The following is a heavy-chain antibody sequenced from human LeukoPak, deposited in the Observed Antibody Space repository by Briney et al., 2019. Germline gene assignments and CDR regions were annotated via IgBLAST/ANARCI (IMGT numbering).Heavy chain of an antibody. CDR2: IYTSGST. CDR1: GGSISSGTYY. V-gene: IGHV4-61*02. J-gene: IGHJ3*02. Sequence: SETLSLTCTVSGGSISSGTYYWSWIRQPAGKGLEWIGRIYTSGSTNYNPSLKSRITISVDTSKNQFSLKLSSVTAADTAMYYCAREGGNCSGGSCYSGAFDIWGQGTLVTVSS. CDR3: AREGGNCSGGSCYSGAFDI. D-gene: IGHD2-15*01.